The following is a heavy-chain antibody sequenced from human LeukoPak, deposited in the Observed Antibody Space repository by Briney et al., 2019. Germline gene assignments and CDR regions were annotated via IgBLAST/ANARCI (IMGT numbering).Heavy chain of an antibody. CDR3: ASHGDYSSSSGGAFDI. D-gene: IGHD6-6*01. CDR2: ISGSGGST. CDR1: GFTFSNAW. V-gene: IGHV3-23*01. J-gene: IGHJ3*02. Sequence: GGSLRLSCAASGFTFSNAWMSWVRQAPGKGLEWVSAISGSGGSTYYADSVKGRFTISRDNSKNTLYLQMNSLRAEDTAVYYCASHGDYSSSSGGAFDIWGQGTMVTVSS.